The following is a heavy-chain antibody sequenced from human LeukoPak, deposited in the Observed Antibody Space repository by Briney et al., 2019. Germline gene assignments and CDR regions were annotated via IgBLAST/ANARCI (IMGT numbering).Heavy chain of an antibody. CDR2: INHSGST. D-gene: IGHD6-13*01. CDR1: GGSISSSNW. V-gene: IGHV4-4*02. CDR3: AGVPQGDSSSWYYDLEGAFDI. Sequence: PSGTLSLTCAVSGGSISSSNWWSWVRQPPGKGLEWIGEINHSGSTNYNPSLKSRVTISVDTSKNQFSLKLSSVTAADTAVYYCAGVPQGDSSSWYYDLEGAFDIWGQGTMVTVSS. J-gene: IGHJ3*02.